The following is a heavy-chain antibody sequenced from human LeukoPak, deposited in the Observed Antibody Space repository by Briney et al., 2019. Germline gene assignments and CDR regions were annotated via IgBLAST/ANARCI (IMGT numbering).Heavy chain of an antibody. V-gene: IGHV1-2*06. CDR2: INPNSGGT. J-gene: IGHJ4*02. Sequence: ASVKVSCTASGYTFTGYHMHWVRQAPGQGLEWMGRINPNSGGTNYAQKFQGRVTMTRDTSIGTAYMELSRLRSDDTAVYYCARDYCSSTSCLFDYWGQGTLVTVSS. CDR3: ARDYCSSTSCLFDY. CDR1: GYTFTGYH. D-gene: IGHD2-2*01.